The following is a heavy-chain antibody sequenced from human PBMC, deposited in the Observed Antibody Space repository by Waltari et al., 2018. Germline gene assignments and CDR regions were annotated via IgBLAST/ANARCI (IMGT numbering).Heavy chain of an antibody. J-gene: IGHJ6*02. CDR2: VYYSGST. CDR1: GGSISDYY. CDR3: ARDRQSSYGRFYFYYGMDV. D-gene: IGHD5-18*01. V-gene: IGHV4-59*12. Sequence: QVQVQESGPGLVKPSETLSLTCTVSGGSISDYYWSWIRQPPGKGLELIGAVYYSGSTNYNPSLKRRVTISVDTSKNQFSLKLRSVTAADTAVYYCARDRQSSYGRFYFYYGMDVWGQGTTVTVSS.